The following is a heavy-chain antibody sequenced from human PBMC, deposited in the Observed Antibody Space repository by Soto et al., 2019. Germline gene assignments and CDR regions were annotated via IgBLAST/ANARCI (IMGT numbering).Heavy chain of an antibody. Sequence: GGSLRFSCVASGFTFSSHGMHWVRQAPGKGLEWVAVIWYDGSDKFYADSVKGRFTISRDNFKNTLFLQMNSLRAEDTAVYYCARGLPAVLVAADACDIWGQGTMVTVSS. V-gene: IGHV3-33*01. D-gene: IGHD2-15*01. J-gene: IGHJ3*02. CDR3: ARGLPAVLVAADACDI. CDR2: IWYDGSDK. CDR1: GFTFSSHG.